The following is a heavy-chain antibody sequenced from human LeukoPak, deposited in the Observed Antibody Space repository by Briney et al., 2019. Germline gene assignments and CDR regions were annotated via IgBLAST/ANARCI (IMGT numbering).Heavy chain of an antibody. CDR2: ISAYNGNT. J-gene: IGHJ4*02. V-gene: IGHV1-18*01. D-gene: IGHD6-6*01. CDR1: GYTFTSYG. CDR3: ARGAAYSSSSTFMDY. Sequence: ASVKVSCKASGYTFTSYGISWVRQAPGQGLEWMGWISAYNGNTNYAQKLQGRVTTTTDTSTSTAYMELRSLRSDDTAVYYCARGAAYSSSSTFMDYWGQGTLVTVSS.